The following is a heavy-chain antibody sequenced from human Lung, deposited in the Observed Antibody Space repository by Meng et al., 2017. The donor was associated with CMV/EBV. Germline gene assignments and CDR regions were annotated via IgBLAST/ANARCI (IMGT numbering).Heavy chain of an antibody. Sequence: ASVXVSXXASGYTFTNNYIHWVRQAPGQGLEWMGTINPSGGSTRYTQKFQGRVTMTRDTSTATVYMEVSSLRSEDTAVYYCARDPYYDFWDGYYAAYYYFGLDDWGQGXTVTVSS. J-gene: IGHJ6*02. D-gene: IGHD3-3*01. CDR1: GYTFTNNY. CDR2: INPSGGST. CDR3: ARDPYYDFWDGYYAAYYYFGLDD. V-gene: IGHV1-46*01.